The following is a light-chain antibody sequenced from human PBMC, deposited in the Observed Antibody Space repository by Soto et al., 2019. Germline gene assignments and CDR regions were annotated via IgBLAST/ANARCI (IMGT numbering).Light chain of an antibody. J-gene: IGLJ2*01. CDR1: TSNVGSNL. Sequence: QSVLAQPPSASGTPGQRVTISCSGSTSNVGSNLASWYQQLPGSAPKLLIYNDYERASGVPDRFSGSKSGTSASLGISGLRSEDEADYFCAVWDDSLSCVVFGGGTKLTVL. V-gene: IGLV1-47*02. CDR3: AVWDDSLSCVV. CDR2: NDY.